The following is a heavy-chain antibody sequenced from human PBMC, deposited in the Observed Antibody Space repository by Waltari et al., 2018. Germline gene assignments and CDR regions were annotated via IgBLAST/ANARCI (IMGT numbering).Heavy chain of an antibody. Sequence: QLQLQESGPGLVKPSGTLSLRCTVSGDSMSSTAGWSWVRQSPQKGLEWIGQVQYTGRSNYNPSFASRVTVSIDTSNNQFTLKLTSATAADTAMYYCARDRGRGIYLDTWGPGMQVTVSP. CDR3: ARDRGRGIYLDT. CDR1: GDSMSSTAG. V-gene: IGHV4-4*02. J-gene: IGHJ5*02. CDR2: VQYTGRS. D-gene: IGHD2-15*01.